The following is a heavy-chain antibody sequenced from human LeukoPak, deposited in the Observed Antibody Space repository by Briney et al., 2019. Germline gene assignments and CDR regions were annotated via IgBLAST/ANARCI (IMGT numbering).Heavy chain of an antibody. CDR3: ARVRGGWVFDY. J-gene: IGHJ4*02. D-gene: IGHD3-10*01. V-gene: IGHV3-21*01. Sequence: GGSLRLSCAASGFTFSSYSMKWVRQATGKGLEWVSSISGSSSYIYYADSVKGRFTISRDNAKNSLYLQMNSLRAEDTAVYYCARVRGGWVFDYWGQGTLVTVSS. CDR2: ISGSSSYI. CDR1: GFTFSSYS.